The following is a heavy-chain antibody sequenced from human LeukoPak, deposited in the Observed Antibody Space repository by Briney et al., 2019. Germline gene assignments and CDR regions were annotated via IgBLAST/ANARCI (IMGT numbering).Heavy chain of an antibody. CDR1: GYTFTSYG. J-gene: IGHJ6*03. Sequence: ASVKVSCKASGYTFTSYGISWVRQAPGQGLEWMGWMSAYNGNTNYAQKLQGRVTMTTDTSTSTAYMELRSLRSDDMAVSYCARAVTCGGDCYYYYYYYMDVWGKGTTVTVSS. CDR2: MSAYNGNT. D-gene: IGHD2-21*01. V-gene: IGHV1-18*03. CDR3: ARAVTCGGDCYYYYYYYMDV.